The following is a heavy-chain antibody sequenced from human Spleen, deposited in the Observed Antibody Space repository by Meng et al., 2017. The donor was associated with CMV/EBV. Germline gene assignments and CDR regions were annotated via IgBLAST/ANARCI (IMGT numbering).Heavy chain of an antibody. J-gene: IGHJ6*02. CDR3: AAANTATGYYYYYVIDA. CDR2: IVVGSGNT. V-gene: IGHV1-58*01. Sequence: SVKVSCKASGFTFTSSAVQWVRQARGQRLEWIGWIVVGSGNTNYAQKFQERVTITRDMSTSTAYMELSSLRSEDTAVYYCAAANTATGYYYYYVIDAWGQGTTVTVSS. CDR1: GFTFTSSA. D-gene: IGHD5-18*01.